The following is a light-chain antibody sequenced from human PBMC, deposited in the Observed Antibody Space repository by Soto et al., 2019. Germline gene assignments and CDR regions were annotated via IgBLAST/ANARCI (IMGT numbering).Light chain of an antibody. CDR2: DVS. Sequence: QSVLTQPASVSGSPGQSITISCTGTSSDVGGYNYVSWYQQHPGKAPKLMIYDVSNRPSGVSNRFSGSKSGNTASLTISGLQAEDEADYYCSSYTSSILFGGGTKLTFL. CDR3: SSYTSSIL. CDR1: SSDVGGYNY. J-gene: IGLJ2*01. V-gene: IGLV2-14*01.